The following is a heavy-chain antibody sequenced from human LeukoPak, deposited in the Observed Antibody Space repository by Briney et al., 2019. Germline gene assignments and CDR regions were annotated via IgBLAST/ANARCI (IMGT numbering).Heavy chain of an antibody. D-gene: IGHD3-22*01. CDR1: GYTFTGYY. V-gene: IGHV1-2*02. Sequence: ASVKVSCKASGYTFTGYYMHWVRQAPGQGLEWMGWINPNSGVTNYAQKFQGRVTMTRDTSISTAYMELDSLISEDTAVYYCATAAMIVVGTFDYWGQGTLVTVSS. J-gene: IGHJ4*02. CDR2: INPNSGVT. CDR3: ATAAMIVVGTFDY.